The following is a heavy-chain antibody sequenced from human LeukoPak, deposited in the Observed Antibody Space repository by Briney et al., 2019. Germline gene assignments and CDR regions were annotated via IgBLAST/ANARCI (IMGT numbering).Heavy chain of an antibody. Sequence: GGSLRLSCAASGFTFISYAVTWVRQAPGKGLEWVSAISAGGGAILYADSVKGRFPISRDNSKNTLYLQMNSLRAEGTAVYYFANLGNWNDVRDYWGQGTLVTVSS. CDR2: ISAGGGAI. D-gene: IGHD1-20*01. J-gene: IGHJ4*02. CDR3: ANLGNWNDVRDY. V-gene: IGHV3-23*01. CDR1: GFTFISYA.